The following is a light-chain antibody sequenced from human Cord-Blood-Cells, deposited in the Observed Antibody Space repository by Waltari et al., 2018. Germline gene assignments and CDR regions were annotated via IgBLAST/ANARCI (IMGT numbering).Light chain of an antibody. CDR2: DDS. CDR3: QVWDSSSDHVV. Sequence: SYVLTQPPSVSVAPGKTARITCGGNNIGSKSVHWYQQKPGQAPVLVVYDDSDRPAWIPERFSGANTWDTAALTISRVDAGDEADYYCQVWDSSSDHVVFGGGTKLTVL. CDR1: NIGSKS. V-gene: IGLV3-21*03. J-gene: IGLJ2*01.